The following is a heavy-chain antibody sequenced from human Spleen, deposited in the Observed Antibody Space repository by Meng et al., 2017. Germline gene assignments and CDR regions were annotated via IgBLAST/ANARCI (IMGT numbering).Heavy chain of an antibody. Sequence: VPVQESCPGLVQPSATLSLTFAVYCGSLSGYYWSWTRQPRGKRPEWIGQSENSGSTNYNPSLESRATISVDTFQNNLSLKLSSVTAADSAVYDSARGPTTMAHDFDFWGQGTLVTVSS. CDR2: SENSGST. D-gene: IGHD4-11*01. V-gene: IGHV4-34*01. J-gene: IGHJ4*02. CDR1: CGSLSGYY. CDR3: ARGPTTMAHDFDF.